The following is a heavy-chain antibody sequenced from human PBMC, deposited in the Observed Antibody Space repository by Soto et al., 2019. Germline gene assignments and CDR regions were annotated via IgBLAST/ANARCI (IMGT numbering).Heavy chain of an antibody. V-gene: IGHV1-18*04. Sequence: GASVKVSCKASGYTFTSYGISWVRQAPGQGREWMGWISGYNGDTNYAQKLQGRVTMTTDTSTSTAYMELRSLRSDDTAVYYCARAPQTVAGAGIWYWGQGTLVTVSS. J-gene: IGHJ4*02. CDR3: ARAPQTVAGAGIWY. D-gene: IGHD6-13*01. CDR1: GYTFTSYG. CDR2: ISGYNGDT.